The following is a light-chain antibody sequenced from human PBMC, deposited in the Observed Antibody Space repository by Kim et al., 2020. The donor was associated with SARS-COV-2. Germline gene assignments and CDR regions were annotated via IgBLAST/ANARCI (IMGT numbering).Light chain of an antibody. CDR3: SSHTSSNTWV. CDR2: DVF. J-gene: IGLJ3*02. Sequence: GQSMPISCTGTSSYVGRYDYVSWYQQHPDKAPKLMIYDVFKRPSGVSVRFSGSKSDNTASLTISGLQAEDEADYYCSSHTSSNTWVFGGGTQLTVL. V-gene: IGLV2-14*03. CDR1: SSYVGRYDY.